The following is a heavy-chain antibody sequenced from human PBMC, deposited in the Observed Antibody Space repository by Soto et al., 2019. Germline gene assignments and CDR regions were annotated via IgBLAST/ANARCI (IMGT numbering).Heavy chain of an antibody. V-gene: IGHV3-30-3*01. Sequence: GGSLRLSCAASGFTFSSYAMHCVRQAPGKGLEWVAVISYDGSNKYYADAVKGRFTISRDNSKNTLYLEMNSLRAEATGVYYCAREPYYYDSSGTPAPAYWGQGSLVNVSS. CDR3: AREPYYYDSSGTPAPAY. J-gene: IGHJ4*02. D-gene: IGHD3-22*01. CDR1: GFTFSSYA. CDR2: ISYDGSNK.